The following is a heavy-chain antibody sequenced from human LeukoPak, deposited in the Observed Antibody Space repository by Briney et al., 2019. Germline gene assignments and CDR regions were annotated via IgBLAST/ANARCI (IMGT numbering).Heavy chain of an antibody. V-gene: IGHV4-59*01. D-gene: IGHD2-15*01. CDR2: IYYSGST. J-gene: IGHJ4*02. Sequence: SETLSLTCSVSGGSINNSYWSWIRQPPGKGLEWIGYIYYSGSTNYNPSLKSRVTIPVDTSKNQFSLKLSSVTAADTAVYYCARYCSDGSCHSFDYWGQGTLVTVSS. CDR3: ARYCSDGSCHSFDY. CDR1: GGSINNSY.